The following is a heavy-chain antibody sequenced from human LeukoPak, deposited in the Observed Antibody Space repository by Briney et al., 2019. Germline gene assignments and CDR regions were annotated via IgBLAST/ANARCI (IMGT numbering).Heavy chain of an antibody. CDR3: ARGGDNDGFYYYGMDI. J-gene: IGHJ6*02. V-gene: IGHV4-59*01. CDR1: GDSIGFYY. Sequence: SETLSLTCTVSGDSIGFYYWTWIRQTPGKGLEWIGYIYYSGSTTYNPSLRSRVTIPLDKSKNQFSLRLNSVTAADTATYYCARGGDNDGFYYYGMDIWGRGTTVTVSS. D-gene: IGHD3-10*01. CDR2: IYYSGST.